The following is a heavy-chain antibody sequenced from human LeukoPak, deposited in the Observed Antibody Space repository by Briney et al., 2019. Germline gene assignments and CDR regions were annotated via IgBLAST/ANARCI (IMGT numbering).Heavy chain of an antibody. V-gene: IGHV3-7*01. D-gene: IGHD2-15*01. Sequence: GGSLRLSCAASGFTFSSYWTRWVRQAPGKGLEWVANIKQDGSEKYYVDSVKGRFTISRDNAKNSLYLQMNSLRAEDTAVYYCARDYRGYRAPYYFDYWGQGTLVTVSS. CDR3: ARDYRGYRAPYYFDY. CDR2: IKQDGSEK. CDR1: GFTFSSYW. J-gene: IGHJ4*02.